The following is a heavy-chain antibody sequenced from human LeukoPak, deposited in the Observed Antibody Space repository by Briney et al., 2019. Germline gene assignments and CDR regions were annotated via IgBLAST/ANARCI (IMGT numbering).Heavy chain of an antibody. J-gene: IGHJ3*02. Sequence: GGSPRLSCAASGFTFSSYAMSWVRQAPGKGLEWVSAISGSGGSAYYADSVKGRFTISRDNSKNTLYLQMNSLRAEDTAVYYCAKVSTVPAARGAFDIWGQGTMVTVSS. CDR1: GFTFSSYA. CDR2: ISGSGGSA. D-gene: IGHD2-2*01. CDR3: AKVSTVPAARGAFDI. V-gene: IGHV3-23*01.